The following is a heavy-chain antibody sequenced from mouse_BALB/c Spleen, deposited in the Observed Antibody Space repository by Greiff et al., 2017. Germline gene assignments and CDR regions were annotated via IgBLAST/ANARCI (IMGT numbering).Heavy chain of an antibody. CDR2: IAPGSGST. CDR3: ARVCYGSSYYAMDY. CDR1: GYTFTSYW. Sequence: DLVKPGASVKLSCKASGYTFTSYWLNWIQQRPGQGLEWIGRIAPGSGSTYYNEMFKGKATLTVDTSSSTAYIQLSSLSSEDSAVYFCARVCYGSSYYAMDYWGQGTSVTVSA. D-gene: IGHD1-1*01. J-gene: IGHJ4*01. V-gene: IGHV1S41*01.